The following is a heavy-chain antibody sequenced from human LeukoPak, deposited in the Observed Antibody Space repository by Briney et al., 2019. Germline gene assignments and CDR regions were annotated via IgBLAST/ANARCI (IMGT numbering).Heavy chain of an antibody. CDR2: ISSSSSYI. CDR3: ARCYYDILTGYYLGEAFDI. Sequence: GGSLRLSCAASGFTFSSYSMTWVRQAPGKGLEWVSSISSSSSYIYYADSVKGRFTISRDNAKNSLYLQMNSLRAEDTAVYYCARCYYDILTGYYLGEAFDIWGQGTMVTVSS. J-gene: IGHJ3*02. V-gene: IGHV3-21*01. D-gene: IGHD3-9*01. CDR1: GFTFSSYS.